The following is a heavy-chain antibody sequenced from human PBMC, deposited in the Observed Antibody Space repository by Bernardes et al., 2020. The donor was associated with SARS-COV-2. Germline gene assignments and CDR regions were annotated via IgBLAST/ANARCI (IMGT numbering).Heavy chain of an antibody. D-gene: IGHD1-1*01. CDR3: GRGAWNDAAFDI. J-gene: IGHJ3*02. CDR1: GYTLTELS. V-gene: IGHV1-24*01. CDR2: FDPEDGET. Sequence: ASVKVSCKVSGYTLTELSMHWVRQAPGKGLEWMGGFDPEDGETIYAQKFQGRVTMTEDTSTDTAYMELSSLKIEDTAVYYCGRGAWNDAAFDIWGQGTMVTVSS.